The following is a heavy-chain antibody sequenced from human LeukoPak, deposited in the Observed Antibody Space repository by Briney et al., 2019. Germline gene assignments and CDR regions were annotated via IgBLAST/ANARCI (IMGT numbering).Heavy chain of an antibody. CDR3: AREDGYGDPQKFDY. CDR2: IIPIFGTA. Sequence: SVKVSCKASGGTFSSYAISWVRQAPGQGLEGMGRIIPIFGTANYAQKFQGRVTITTDESTSTAYMELSSLRSEDTAVYYCAREDGYGDPQKFDYWGQGTLVTVSS. D-gene: IGHD4-17*01. V-gene: IGHV1-69*05. CDR1: GGTFSSYA. J-gene: IGHJ4*02.